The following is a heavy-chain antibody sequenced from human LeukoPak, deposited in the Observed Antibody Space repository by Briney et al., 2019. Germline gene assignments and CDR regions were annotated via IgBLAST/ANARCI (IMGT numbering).Heavy chain of an antibody. CDR3: AKYYNDSSGYLYYFDY. Sequence: GGSLRLSCAASGFTFSSYAMSWVRQAPGKGLEWVSAISGSGGSTYYADSVKGRFTISRDNSKNTLYLQMNSLRAEDTAVYYCAKYYNDSSGYLYYFDYWGQGTLVTVSS. D-gene: IGHD3-22*01. CDR1: GFTFSSYA. J-gene: IGHJ4*02. CDR2: ISGSGGST. V-gene: IGHV3-23*01.